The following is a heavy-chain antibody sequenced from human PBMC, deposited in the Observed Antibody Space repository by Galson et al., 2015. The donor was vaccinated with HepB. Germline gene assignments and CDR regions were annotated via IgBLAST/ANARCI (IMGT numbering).Heavy chain of an antibody. D-gene: IGHD3-22*01. CDR1: GFTFRNYV. CDR3: AKSYFDVSGYLD. CDR2: LSSSGGGT. Sequence: SLRLSCAASGFTFRNYVMTWVRQAPGKGLEWVSSLSSSGGGTYYADSVKGRVTISRDNSKNTLYLQMHSLRAEDTAVYYCAKSYFDVSGYLDWGQETLVTVSS. J-gene: IGHJ4*02. V-gene: IGHV3-23*01.